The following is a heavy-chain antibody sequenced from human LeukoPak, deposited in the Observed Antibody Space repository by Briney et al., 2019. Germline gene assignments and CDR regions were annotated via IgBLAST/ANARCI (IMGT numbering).Heavy chain of an antibody. J-gene: IGHJ3*02. Sequence: GGSLRLSCAASGFIFSSYGMNWVRQALGKGLEWVAIIWFDGSNKYYADSVKGRFTISRDNSKNTLYLQMNSLRAEDTAVYYCARGGEFEAFDIWGQGTMVTVSS. CDR1: GFIFSSYG. CDR2: IWFDGSNK. CDR3: ARGGEFEAFDI. V-gene: IGHV3-33*01. D-gene: IGHD3-16*01.